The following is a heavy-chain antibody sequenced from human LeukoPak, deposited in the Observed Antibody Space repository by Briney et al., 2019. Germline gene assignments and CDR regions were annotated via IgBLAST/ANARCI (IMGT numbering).Heavy chain of an antibody. CDR2: IIPAIGTT. Sequence: SVKVSCKVSGDTFNSYAVAWVRQAPGQGLEWMGLIIPAIGTTHYAQRFQGRVTITSDKSTTTAYMELGSLRSEDTAVYYCAREYYGSGSYYDGYYFDFWGQGTLVTVSS. CDR1: GDTFNSYA. D-gene: IGHD3-10*01. CDR3: AREYYGSGSYYDGYYFDF. J-gene: IGHJ4*02. V-gene: IGHV1-69*06.